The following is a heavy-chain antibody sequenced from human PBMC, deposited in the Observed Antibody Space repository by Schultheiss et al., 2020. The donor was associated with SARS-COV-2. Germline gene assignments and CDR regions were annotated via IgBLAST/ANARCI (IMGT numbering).Heavy chain of an antibody. CDR1: RFTFSDYG. D-gene: IGHD4-17*01. J-gene: IGHJ4*02. Sequence: GGSLRLSCAASRFTFSDYGMHWVRQAPGKGLEWVAVIWSDGSNRYYADSVKGRFTISRDNAKNSLYLQMNSLRAEDTAVYYCARDTADYGDYGDYWGQGTLVTVSS. V-gene: IGHV3-33*01. CDR3: ARDTADYGDYGDY. CDR2: IWSDGSNR.